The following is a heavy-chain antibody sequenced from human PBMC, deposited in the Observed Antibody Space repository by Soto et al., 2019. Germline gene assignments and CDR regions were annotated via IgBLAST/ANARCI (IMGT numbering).Heavy chain of an antibody. Sequence: SETLSLTCTVSGGSISSGDYYWSWIRQPPGKGLEWIGYIYYSGSTYYNPSLKSRVTISVDTSKNQFSLKLSPVTAADTAVYYCARERPDGARLDPWGQGTLVTVSS. CDR3: ARERPDGARLDP. D-gene: IGHD6-6*01. J-gene: IGHJ5*02. V-gene: IGHV4-30-4*01. CDR1: GGSISSGDYY. CDR2: IYYSGST.